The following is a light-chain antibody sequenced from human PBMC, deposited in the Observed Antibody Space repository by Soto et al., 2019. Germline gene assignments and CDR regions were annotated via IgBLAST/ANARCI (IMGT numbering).Light chain of an antibody. J-gene: IGKJ1*01. Sequence: EILLTQSPGTLSLSPGERSTLSCSASQSVSSSYLAWYQQKPGRAPRLLIYGASSRATGIPDRFSGSGSGTDFTLTISRLEPEDFAVYYCQQYGISPRTFGQGSKVDIK. CDR1: QSVSSSY. V-gene: IGKV3-20*01. CDR2: GAS. CDR3: QQYGISPRT.